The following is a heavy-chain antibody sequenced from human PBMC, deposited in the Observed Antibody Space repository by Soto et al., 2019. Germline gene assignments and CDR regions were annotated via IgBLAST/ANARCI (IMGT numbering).Heavy chain of an antibody. CDR3: ARSLTTMVRGVIDYYYYDGMDV. D-gene: IGHD3-10*01. J-gene: IGHJ6*02. CDR1: GFTFSSYD. Sequence: EVQLVESGGGLVQPGGSLRLSCAASGFTFSSYDMHWVRQATGKGLEWVSAIGTAGDTYYPGSVKGRFTISRENAKNSLYLQMNSLRAEDTAVYYCARSLTTMVRGVIDYYYYDGMDVWGQGTTVTVSS. V-gene: IGHV3-13*01. CDR2: IGTAGDT.